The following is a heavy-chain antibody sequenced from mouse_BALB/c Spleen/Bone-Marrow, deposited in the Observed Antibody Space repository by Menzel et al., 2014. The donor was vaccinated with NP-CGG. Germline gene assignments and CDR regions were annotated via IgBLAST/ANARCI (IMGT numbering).Heavy chain of an antibody. CDR1: GFSLSRYS. Sequence: VKLVESGPGLVAPSQSLSITCTVSGFSLSRYSVHWVRQPPGKGLEWLGMIWGGGRTCYNSALKSRLSISKDNSKSQVFLKMNSLQTDDTAMYYCARVVATDWYFDVWGAGTTVTVSS. J-gene: IGHJ1*01. CDR3: ARVVATDWYFDV. CDR2: IWGGGRT. D-gene: IGHD1-1*01. V-gene: IGHV2-6-4*01.